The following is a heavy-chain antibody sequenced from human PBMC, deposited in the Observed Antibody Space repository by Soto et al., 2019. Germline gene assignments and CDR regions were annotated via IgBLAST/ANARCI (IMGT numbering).Heavy chain of an antibody. Sequence: QLHLVQSGAVVKKPGASVTVSCSASGYPVTAYYMHWVRQAPGRGLEWMGGINPATGAAKYTQTFPGRVTLNRDKSTSTVFLELGGLESEETAVFYCARGGGVGVAGSAAFDMWGQGTLVTVSS. CDR1: GYPVTAYY. CDR2: INPATGAA. CDR3: ARGGGVGVAGSAAFDM. D-gene: IGHD3-3*01. V-gene: IGHV1-2*02. J-gene: IGHJ3*02.